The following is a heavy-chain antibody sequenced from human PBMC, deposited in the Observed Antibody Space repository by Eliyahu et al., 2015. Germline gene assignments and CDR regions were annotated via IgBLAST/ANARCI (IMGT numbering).Heavy chain of an antibody. CDR2: LXSSGST. CDR3: ARVPPYYYYMDV. Sequence: QVQLQESGPGLVKSSETLSLTCTVXGXXISGSYWXCIRQPPGKGLEWIGYLXSSGSTHPKPTLKSRVTILVDTSKNQFSLKLSSVTAADTAVYYCARVPPYYYYMDVWGKGTTVTVSS. CDR1: GXXISGSY. J-gene: IGHJ6*03. V-gene: IGHV4-59*01.